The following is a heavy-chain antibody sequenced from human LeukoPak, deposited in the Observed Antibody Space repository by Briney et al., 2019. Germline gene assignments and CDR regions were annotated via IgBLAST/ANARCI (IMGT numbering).Heavy chain of an antibody. V-gene: IGHV1-2*06. J-gene: IGHJ4*02. CDR1: GYTFTGYY. CDR2: INPNSGGT. D-gene: IGHD3-3*01. Sequence: ASVKVSCKASGYTFTGYYMHWVRQAPGQGFEWMGRINPNSGGTNYAQKFQGRVTMTRDTSISTAYMELSRLRSDDTAVYYCVSYDFWSGLPIWGQGTLVTVSS. CDR3: VSYDFWSGLPI.